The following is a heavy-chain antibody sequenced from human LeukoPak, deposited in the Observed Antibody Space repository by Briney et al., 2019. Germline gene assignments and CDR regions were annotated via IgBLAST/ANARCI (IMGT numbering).Heavy chain of an antibody. CDR2: IYTSGST. Sequence: SETLSLTCSVSGGSITSGSYYWSWIRQPAGKGLEWIGRIYTSGSTNYNPSLKSRITISLDTSKNQFSLKLSSVTAADTAVYYCARGPKRVITMVRGVIIGYNWFDPWGQGTLVTVSS. CDR1: GGSITSGSYY. V-gene: IGHV4-61*02. CDR3: ARGPKRVITMVRGVIIGYNWFDP. D-gene: IGHD3-10*01. J-gene: IGHJ5*02.